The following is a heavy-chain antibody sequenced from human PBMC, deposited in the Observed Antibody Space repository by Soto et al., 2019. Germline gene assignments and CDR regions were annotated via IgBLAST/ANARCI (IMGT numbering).Heavy chain of an antibody. D-gene: IGHD6-13*01. CDR1: GGSFSGYY. J-gene: IGHJ4*02. V-gene: IGHV4-34*01. CDR2: IYHSGST. Sequence: PSETLSLTCAVYGGSFSGYYWSWIRQPPGKGLEWIGEIYHSGSTNYNPSLKSRVTISVDKSKNQFSLKLSSVTAADTAVYYCARVNGAAADTYPDYWGQGTLVTVSS. CDR3: ARVNGAAADTYPDY.